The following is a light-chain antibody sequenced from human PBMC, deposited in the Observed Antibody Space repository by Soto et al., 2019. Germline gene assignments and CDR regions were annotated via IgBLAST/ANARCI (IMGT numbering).Light chain of an antibody. J-gene: IGLJ2*01. CDR3: CSYAGNYNVA. V-gene: IGLV2-11*01. Sequence: QSALTQPRSVSESPGQSVTISCTGTSSDIGGYNYVSWYQQHPGKAPKLMIYDVSKRPSGVPDRFSGSKSGNTASLTISGLQTEDEGDYYCCSYAGNYNVAFGGGTKLTVL. CDR1: SSDIGGYNY. CDR2: DVS.